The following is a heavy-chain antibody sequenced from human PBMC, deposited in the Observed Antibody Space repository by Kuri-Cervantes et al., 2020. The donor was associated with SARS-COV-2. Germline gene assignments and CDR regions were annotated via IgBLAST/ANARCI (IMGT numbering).Heavy chain of an antibody. CDR2: INYSGST. Sequence: SETLSLTCTVSGDSISNYYWSWIRQPPGKGLEWIGFINYSGSTKYNSSLRSRVSISIDTSKSQFSLRLTSVTAADTAVYYCARDTGTYYSDISCYGYYYYYGMDVWGQGTTVTVSS. D-gene: IGHD2-2*01. V-gene: IGHV4-59*01. CDR3: ARDTGTYYSDISCYGYYYYYGMDV. CDR1: GDSISNYY. J-gene: IGHJ6*02.